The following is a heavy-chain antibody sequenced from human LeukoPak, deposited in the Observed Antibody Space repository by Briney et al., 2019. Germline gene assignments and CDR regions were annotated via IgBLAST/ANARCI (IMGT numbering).Heavy chain of an antibody. V-gene: IGHV3-23*01. CDR1: GSTFSSYA. J-gene: IGHJ4*02. D-gene: IGHD3-9*01. CDR3: ATDTLSYDILTGYYFDY. CDR2: ICGSGGST. Sequence: PGGTLRLSCAASGSTFSSYAMSWVRQAPGKGLEWVSAICGSGGSTYYADPVRGRFTISRTNSKNTLYLQMNSLRAEDTGVYYCATDTLSYDILTGYYFDYWGQGTLVTVSS.